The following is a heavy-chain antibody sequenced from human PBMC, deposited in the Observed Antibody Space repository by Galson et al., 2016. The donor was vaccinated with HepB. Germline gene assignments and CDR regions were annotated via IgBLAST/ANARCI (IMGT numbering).Heavy chain of an antibody. J-gene: IGHJ3*01. CDR3: ARPGSFYSEHHEAYDV. D-gene: IGHD4-11*01. V-gene: IGHV4-39*01. CDR2: SDYSGTT. CDR1: GDSIRGDYY. Sequence: SETLSLTCTVSGDSIRGDYYWGWIRQPPGKGLEWIGCSDYSGTTQYNPSLKSRVTMSVDTSKNPFSLTLTSVTAADTAVYCCARPGSFYSEHHEAYDVWGQGAAVIVSS.